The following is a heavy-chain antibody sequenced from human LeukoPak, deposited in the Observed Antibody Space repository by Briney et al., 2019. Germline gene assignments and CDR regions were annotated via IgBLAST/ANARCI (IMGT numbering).Heavy chain of an antibody. CDR1: GFTFSSYS. CDR3: ARSVKDIEVVPGVYSLPEDWYFDL. CDR2: ISSSSSYI. D-gene: IGHD2-2*01. J-gene: IGHJ2*01. Sequence: PGGSLRLSCAASGFTFSSYSMNWVRQAPGKGLEWVSSISSSSSYIYYADSVKGRFTISRDNAKNSLYLQMTSLRAEDTAVYYCARSVKDIEVVPGVYSLPEDWYFDLWGRGTLVTVSS. V-gene: IGHV3-21*01.